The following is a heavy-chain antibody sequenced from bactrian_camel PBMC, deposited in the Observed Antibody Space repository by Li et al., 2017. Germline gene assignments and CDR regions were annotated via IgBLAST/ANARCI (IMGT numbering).Heavy chain of an antibody. V-gene: IGHV3S53*01. D-gene: IGHD1*01. CDR1: GLRYSANG. J-gene: IGHJ4*01. CDR3: AAEHPRRALGLLRCGDDYAY. CDR2: MDINGVT. Sequence: QLVESGGGSVQAGGSLRLSCAVSGLRYSANGLAWFRQAPGKEREGVAAMDINGVTNYADSVKGRFTASKDRTKNTLYLQMGSLQPEDTAMFYCAAEHPRRALGLLRCGDDYAYWGQGTQVTVS.